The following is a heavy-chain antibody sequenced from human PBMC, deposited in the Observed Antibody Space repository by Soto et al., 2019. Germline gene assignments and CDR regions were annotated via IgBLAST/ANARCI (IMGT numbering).Heavy chain of an antibody. CDR2: IWYDGGNK. D-gene: IGHD6-19*01. J-gene: IGHJ4*02. Sequence: QVQLVESGGGVVQPGRSLRLSCAASGFNFSSYVMHWVRQAPGKGLEWVAVIWYDGGNKYYADSVKGRFTISRDNSKNTLYPEMNSLRAEDTAVHYCARDGQWLPRDGIRSSYCFDYWGQGTLGTGSS. V-gene: IGHV3-33*01. CDR1: GFNFSSYV. CDR3: ARDGQWLPRDGIRSSYCFDY.